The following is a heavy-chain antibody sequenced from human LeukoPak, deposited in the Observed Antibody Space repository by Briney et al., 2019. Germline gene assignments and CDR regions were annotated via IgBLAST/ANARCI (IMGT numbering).Heavy chain of an antibody. CDR2: ISSNGGST. D-gene: IGHD3-10*01. CDR3: ARGSGHFDY. J-gene: IGHJ4*02. CDR1: GFTFSSYA. Sequence: GGSLRLSCAASGFTFSSYAMHWVRQAPGKGLEYVSAISSNGGSTYYADSVKGRFTISRDNSKNTLYLQMGSLRAEDMAVYYCARGSGHFDYRGQGTLVTVSS. V-gene: IGHV3-64*02.